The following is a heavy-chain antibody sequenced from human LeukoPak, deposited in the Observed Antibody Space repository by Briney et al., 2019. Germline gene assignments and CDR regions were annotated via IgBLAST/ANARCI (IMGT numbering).Heavy chain of an antibody. CDR2: INPSGGST. D-gene: IGHD3-22*01. V-gene: IGHV1-46*01. CDR1: GYTFTSYY. Sequence: ASVKVSCKASGYTFTSYYMHWVRLAPGQGLEWMGIINPSGGSTSYAQKFQGGVTMTRDTSTSTVYMELSSLRSEDTAVYYCARAPGYYDSSGVFDYWGQGTLVTVSS. J-gene: IGHJ4*02. CDR3: ARAPGYYDSSGVFDY.